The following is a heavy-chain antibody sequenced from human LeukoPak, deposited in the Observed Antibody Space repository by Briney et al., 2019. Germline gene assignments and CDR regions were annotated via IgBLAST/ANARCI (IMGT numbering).Heavy chain of an antibody. D-gene: IGHD1-26*01. Sequence: ASVKVSCKASGYTFTSYDINWVRQATGQGLEWMGWMNPNSGNTGYAQKFQGRVTMTRNTSISTAYMELSSLRSEDTAVYYCARVLWGGARWSPHAFDIWGQGTMVTVSS. CDR2: MNPNSGNT. CDR1: GYTFTSYD. CDR3: ARVLWGGARWSPHAFDI. J-gene: IGHJ3*02. V-gene: IGHV1-8*01.